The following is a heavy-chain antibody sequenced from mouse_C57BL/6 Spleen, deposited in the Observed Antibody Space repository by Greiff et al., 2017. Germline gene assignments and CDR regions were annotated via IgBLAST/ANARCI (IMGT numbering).Heavy chain of an antibody. J-gene: IGHJ4*01. CDR2: INPNNGGT. CDR1: GYTFTDYN. Sequence: EVQLQESGPELVKPGASVKIPCKASGYTFTDYNMDWVKQSHGPSLEWIGDINPNNGGTIYNQKFKGKATLTVDKSSSTAYMELRSLTSEDTAVYDCLLMSRETFYAMDYWGQGTSVTVSS. CDR3: LLMSRETFYAMDY. D-gene: IGHD1-1*01. V-gene: IGHV1-18*01.